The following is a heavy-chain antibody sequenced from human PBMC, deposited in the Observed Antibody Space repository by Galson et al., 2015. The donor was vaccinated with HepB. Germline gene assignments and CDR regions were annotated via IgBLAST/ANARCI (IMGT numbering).Heavy chain of an antibody. Sequence: LSLTCTVSGGSVSSDSYYWSWIRQPPGKGLEWIGYIYYSGSTNYNPSLKSRVTISVDTSKNQFSLKLSSVTAADTAVYYCARGYSSSWYRGVNWFDPWGQGTLVTVSS. CDR3: ARGYSSSWYRGVNWFDP. V-gene: IGHV4-61*01. CDR2: IYYSGST. D-gene: IGHD6-13*01. J-gene: IGHJ5*02. CDR1: GGSVSSDSYY.